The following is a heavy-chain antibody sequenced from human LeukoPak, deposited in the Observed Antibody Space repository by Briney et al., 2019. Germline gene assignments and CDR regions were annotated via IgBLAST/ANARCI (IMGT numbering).Heavy chain of an antibody. D-gene: IGHD5-12*01. CDR2: ITPMFGTA. CDR1: GDTFSNYA. J-gene: IGHJ6*03. Sequence: SVKVSCRASGDTFSNYAISWVRQAPGQGLEWMGRITPMFGTANYAQKFQGRVTITTDESTNTAYMELSSLKSDDTAVYYCTIDQVVQEWLRLGTDYYYYMDVWGKGTTVTVSS. V-gene: IGHV1-69*05. CDR3: TIDQVVQEWLRLGTDYYYYMDV.